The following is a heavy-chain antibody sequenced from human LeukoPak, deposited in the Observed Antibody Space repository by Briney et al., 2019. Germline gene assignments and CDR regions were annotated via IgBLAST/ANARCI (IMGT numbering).Heavy chain of an antibody. CDR2: IYYSGST. Sequence: SETLSLTCTVSGGSISSNSYYWGWIRQPPGKGLEWIGSIYYSGSTYYNPSLKSRVTISVDTSKNQFSLKLSSVTAADTAVYYCARRYDFSPFDYWGQGTLVTVSS. CDR3: ARRYDFSPFDY. J-gene: IGHJ4*02. CDR1: GGSISSNSYY. D-gene: IGHD3-3*01. V-gene: IGHV4-39*01.